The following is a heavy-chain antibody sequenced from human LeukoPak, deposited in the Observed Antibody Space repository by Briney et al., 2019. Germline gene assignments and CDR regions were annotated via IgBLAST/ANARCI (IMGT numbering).Heavy chain of an antibody. CDR2: ISSSSSYI. CDR1: GFTLSSYA. Sequence: KTGGSLRLSCAASGFTLSSYAMTWVRQAPGKGLEWVSSISSSSSYIYYADSVKGRFTISRDNAKNSLYLQMNSLRAEDTAVYYRASGYYYPEGFDIWGQGTMVTVSS. CDR3: ASGYYYPEGFDI. D-gene: IGHD3-22*01. V-gene: IGHV3-21*01. J-gene: IGHJ3*02.